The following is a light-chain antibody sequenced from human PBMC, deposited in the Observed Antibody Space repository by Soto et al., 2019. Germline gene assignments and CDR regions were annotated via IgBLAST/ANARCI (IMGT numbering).Light chain of an antibody. CDR1: QSVINN. V-gene: IGKV3D-15*01. CDR3: QQGDNWPWT. CDR2: AVS. J-gene: IGKJ1*01. Sequence: EIVRTQSPATLSVSPGERATLSCRASQSVINNLAWYQQKPGQAPRLLIYAVSTRATGIPARFSGSGSGTEFTLTISSLQSEDFAVYYCQQGDNWPWTFGQGTKVEIK.